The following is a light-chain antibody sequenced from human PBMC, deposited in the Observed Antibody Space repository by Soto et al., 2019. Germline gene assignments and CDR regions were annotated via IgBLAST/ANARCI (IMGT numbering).Light chain of an antibody. V-gene: IGLV1-44*01. CDR2: LDT. CDR1: SSDIGSNT. J-gene: IGLJ1*01. CDR3: AAWDDSLNAYV. Sequence: QSVLTQPPSASGTPGQSVTISCSGSSSDIGSNTVNWYQQLPGTAPKLLIYLDTQRPSGVPDRFSGSKSGTSASLAISGLRSEDEGNYYCAAWDDSLNAYVFGTGTKLTVL.